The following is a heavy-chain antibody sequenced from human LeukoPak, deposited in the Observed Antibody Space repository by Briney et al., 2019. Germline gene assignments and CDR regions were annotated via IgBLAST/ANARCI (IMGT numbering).Heavy chain of an antibody. J-gene: IGHJ4*02. D-gene: IGHD1-26*01. CDR2: INPNSGGT. Sequence: ASVKVSCKASGYKFTSYYIHWVRQAPGQGLEWMGWINPNSGGTNYAQKFQGRVTMTRDTSISTAYMELSRLRSDDTAVYYCARDHGGSYSYYWGQGTLVTVSS. CDR1: GYKFTSYY. V-gene: IGHV1-2*02. CDR3: ARDHGGSYSYY.